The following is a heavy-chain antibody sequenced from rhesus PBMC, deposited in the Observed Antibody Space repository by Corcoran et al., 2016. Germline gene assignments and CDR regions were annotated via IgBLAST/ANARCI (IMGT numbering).Heavy chain of an antibody. CDR1: GYSFTSSW. V-gene: IGHV5S1*01. J-gene: IGHJ4*01. CDR2: IYPGDSNT. D-gene: IGHD6S26*01. CDR3: AKRDSSGWSFFDY. Sequence: EVQLVQSGAEVKRPGESLRISCQTSGYSFTSSWISWVRQMPGKGLEWMGSIYPGDSNTRYSPPCQGQVTISADKSISTTYLQWSSLKASDTVTYYCAKRDSSGWSFFDYWGQGVLVTVSS.